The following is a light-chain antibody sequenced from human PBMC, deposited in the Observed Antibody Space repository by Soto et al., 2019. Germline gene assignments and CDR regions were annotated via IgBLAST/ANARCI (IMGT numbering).Light chain of an antibody. CDR2: EVS. CDR1: SSDVGRYNH. V-gene: IGLV2-14*01. J-gene: IGLJ1*01. Sequence: QAVLPQPASESGSPGQSITISCTGTSSDVGRYNHVSWYQHHPGKAPKLIISEVSNRPSGVSNRFSGSKSGYTASLTISGLQAEDEADYYCNSHTSGDFRGFGKGTKVSVL. CDR3: NSHTSGDFRG.